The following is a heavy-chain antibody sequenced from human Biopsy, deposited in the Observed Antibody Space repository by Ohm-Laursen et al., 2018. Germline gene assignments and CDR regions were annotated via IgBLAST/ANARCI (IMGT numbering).Heavy chain of an antibody. CDR3: ARDPHGEGRDYGSYFDY. V-gene: IGHV1-46*01. CDR1: GYSFTSYY. J-gene: IGHJ4*02. CDR2: INPSGSTT. Sequence: ASVKVSCKASGYSFTSYYMHWVRQAPGQGLEWMGMINPSGSTTSYPQIFQGRVTMTRDTSKSTVYMELSSLRSADTAVYYCARDPHGEGRDYGSYFDYWGQGTLVTVSS. D-gene: IGHD4-17*01.